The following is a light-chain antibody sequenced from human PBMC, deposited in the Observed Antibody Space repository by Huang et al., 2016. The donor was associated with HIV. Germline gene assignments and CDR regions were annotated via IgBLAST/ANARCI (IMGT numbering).Light chain of an antibody. V-gene: IGKV3-20*01. Sequence: EIVLTQSPGTLSLSPGERATLSCRASQSVSSSYLAWYQQKPGQAPRLLIYGESRRATGIPERFSGSWSGTDFTLTISRLEPEDFAVYYCQQYGSSPRTFGQGTKVEIK. CDR1: QSVSSSY. CDR3: QQYGSSPRT. CDR2: GES. J-gene: IGKJ1*01.